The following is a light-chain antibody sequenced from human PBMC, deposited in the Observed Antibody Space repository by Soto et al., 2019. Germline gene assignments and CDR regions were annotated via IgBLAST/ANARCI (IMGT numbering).Light chain of an antibody. J-gene: IGKJ1*01. Sequence: EIVLTQSPGTLSLSPGERATLSCRASQSVRNSYLAWYQQKPGQAPRLLIYGAYTRATSIPVRFSGSGSGTDFTLTISRLEPEDFAVYYCQQYGSSPPVTFGQGTKVEIK. CDR1: QSVRNSY. CDR2: GAY. CDR3: QQYGSSPPVT. V-gene: IGKV3-20*01.